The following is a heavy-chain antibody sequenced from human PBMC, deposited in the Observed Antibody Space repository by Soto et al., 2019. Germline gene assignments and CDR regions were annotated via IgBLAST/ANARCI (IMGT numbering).Heavy chain of an antibody. CDR2: INAHSGGT. V-gene: IGHV1-2*02. CDR3: AKDFTRQLAYWLDP. CDR1: GFSFTGYY. D-gene: IGHD6-6*01. Sequence: ASVKVSCKASGFSFTGYYIHWLRQAPGQGLEWMGWINAHSGGTEYAQKFQGRVTLTRDTSISTAYMTLSSLRSDDTAIYYCAKDFTRQLAYWLDPWGQGTQVTVSS. J-gene: IGHJ5*02.